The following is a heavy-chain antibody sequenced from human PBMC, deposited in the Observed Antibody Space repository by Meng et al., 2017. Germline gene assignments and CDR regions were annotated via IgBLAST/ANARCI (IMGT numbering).Heavy chain of an antibody. V-gene: IGHV3-53*01. CDR1: GFPVTTSY. J-gene: IGHJ4*02. CDR2: IYSGGST. Sequence: VKLAWRGEGLVRPGGALRSYCTASGFPVTTSYMSWVRQAPGKGLEWVSVIYSGGSTYYADSVKGRFSISRDNSKNTLYLQMNSLRAEDTAVYFCARDSSSGWYHNYWGQGTLVTVSS. D-gene: IGHD6-19*01. CDR3: ARDSSSGWYHNY.